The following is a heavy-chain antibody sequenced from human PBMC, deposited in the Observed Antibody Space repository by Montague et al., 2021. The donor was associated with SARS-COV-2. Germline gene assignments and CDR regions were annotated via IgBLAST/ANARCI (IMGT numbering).Heavy chain of an antibody. CDR3: AGTSYDVWSGIIHYYYRDV. V-gene: IGHV4-59*02. CDR1: SLCVTRYS. Sequence: SETLSLTCSISSLCVTRYSGADRQSTPLNSSHYRGYFSVFGSTNYNPSLKSRVTISVDTSKNQFSLKLSSVTAADTAVYYCAGTSYDVWSGIIHYYYRDVWGKGTTVTVTS. D-gene: IGHD3-3*01. CDR2: FSVFGST. J-gene: IGHJ6*03.